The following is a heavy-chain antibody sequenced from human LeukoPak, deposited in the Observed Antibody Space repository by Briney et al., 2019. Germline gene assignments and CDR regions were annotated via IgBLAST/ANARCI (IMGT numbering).Heavy chain of an antibody. Sequence: GGSLRLSCAASGFTFSSYAMSWVHQAPGKGPELVSAISGSGGSTRYADSVKGRFTISRDNAKNTLYLQMNSLRAEDTAVYYCTSDLTGAEDYWGQGTLVTVSS. CDR2: ISGSGGST. J-gene: IGHJ4*02. CDR3: TSDLTGAEDY. D-gene: IGHD7-27*01. V-gene: IGHV3-23*01. CDR1: GFTFSSYA.